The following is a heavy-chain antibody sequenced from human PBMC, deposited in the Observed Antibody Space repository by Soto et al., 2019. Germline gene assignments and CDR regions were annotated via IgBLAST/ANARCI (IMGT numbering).Heavy chain of an antibody. CDR3: ARVRYGSGSYCWFDP. D-gene: IGHD3-10*01. CDR1: GGSISSYY. Sequence: PSETLSLTCTVSGGSISSYYWSWIRQPPGKGLEWIGYIYYSGSTNYNPSLKSRVTISVDTSKNQFSLKLSSVTAADTAVYYCARVRYGSGSYCWFDPWGQGTLVTVSS. CDR2: IYYSGST. J-gene: IGHJ5*02. V-gene: IGHV4-59*01.